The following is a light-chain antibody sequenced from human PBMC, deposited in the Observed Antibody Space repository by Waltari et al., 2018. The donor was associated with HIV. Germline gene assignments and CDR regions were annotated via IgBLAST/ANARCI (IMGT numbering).Light chain of an antibody. CDR2: DAS. CDR3: QQSYSTPRT. CDR1: QSMSNS. J-gene: IGKJ1*01. Sequence: DIQMTQSPSSLSASVGDRVTITCRTSQSMSNSLNWYQQKPGKAPQLLIYDASTLQSGVPSRFSGSGSGTDFTLTISSLQPEDFATYYCQQSYSTPRTFGQGTKVEIK. V-gene: IGKV1-39*01.